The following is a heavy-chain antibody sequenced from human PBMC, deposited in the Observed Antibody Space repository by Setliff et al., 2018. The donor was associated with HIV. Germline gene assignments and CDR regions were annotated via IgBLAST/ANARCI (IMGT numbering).Heavy chain of an antibody. Sequence: PSETLSLTCTVSGDSISSSDYYWGWIRQPPGKGLEWIGEINHSGSTHYNPSLKSRFIISVGTSKNQFSLKVNSMTAADTAVYYCARGARLLAAYSDRWDYFYMAVWGKGTTVTVSS. CDR1: GDSISSSDYY. J-gene: IGHJ6*03. CDR3: ARGARLLAAYSDRWDYFYMAV. V-gene: IGHV4-39*07. CDR2: INHSGST. D-gene: IGHD1-26*01.